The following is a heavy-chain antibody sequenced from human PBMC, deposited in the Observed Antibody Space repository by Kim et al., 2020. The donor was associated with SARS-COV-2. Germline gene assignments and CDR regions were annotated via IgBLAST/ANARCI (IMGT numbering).Heavy chain of an antibody. CDR3: ARSEMSSGWFPSYYYYYMDV. Sequence: GGSLRLSCAASGFTFSSYAMHWVRQAPGKGLEWVAVISYDGSNKYYADSVKGRSTISRDNSKNTLYLQMNSLRAEDTAVYYCARSEMSSGWFPSYYYYYMDVWGKGTTVTVSS. CDR2: ISYDGSNK. D-gene: IGHD6-19*01. J-gene: IGHJ6*03. CDR1: GFTFSSYA. V-gene: IGHV3-30-3*01.